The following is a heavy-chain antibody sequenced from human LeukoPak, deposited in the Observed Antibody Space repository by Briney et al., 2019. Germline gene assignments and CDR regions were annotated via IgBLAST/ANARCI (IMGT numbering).Heavy chain of an antibody. J-gene: IGHJ6*02. D-gene: IGHD2-15*01. CDR1: GGSISNYY. Sequence: KPSETLSLTCTVSGGSISNYYWSWIRQPPGKGLEWLGNIFHSASTKYNPSLKSRVTISLDTSKIQFSLKLTSVTAADTAVYYCARVGGGNYYYYGMDVWGQGTTVTVSS. CDR3: ARVGGGNYYYYGMDV. V-gene: IGHV4-59*08. CDR2: IFHSAST.